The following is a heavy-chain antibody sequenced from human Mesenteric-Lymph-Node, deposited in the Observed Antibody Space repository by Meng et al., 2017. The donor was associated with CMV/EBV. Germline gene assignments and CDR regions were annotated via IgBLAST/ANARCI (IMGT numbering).Heavy chain of an antibody. CDR2: INPKSGGS. CDR1: GYTFSGYY. J-gene: IGHJ6*02. CDR3: ARDHYYYGMDV. V-gene: IGHV1-2*02. Sequence: ASVKVSCKASGYTFSGYYIHWVRQAPGQGLEWMGWINPKSGGSNYTQKFQGRVTMTRDTSISTAYLELSRLGSDDTAVYYCARDHYYYGMDVWGQGTLVTVSS.